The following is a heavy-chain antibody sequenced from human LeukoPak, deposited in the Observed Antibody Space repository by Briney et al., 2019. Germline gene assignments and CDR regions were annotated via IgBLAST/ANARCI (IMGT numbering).Heavy chain of an antibody. V-gene: IGHV3-30*04. CDR2: VSYDGSNK. CDR1: GFTFSNYA. D-gene: IGHD1-7*01. J-gene: IGHJ6*02. CDR3: ATPAPLITGTTDSYCYGMDV. Sequence: GGSLRLSCAASGFTFSNYAMHWVRQAPDKGLEWVAVVSYDGSNKYYADSVKGRFTVSRDNSKNTLYLQMNSLRAEDTAVYYCATPAPLITGTTDSYCYGMDVWGQGTTVTVSS.